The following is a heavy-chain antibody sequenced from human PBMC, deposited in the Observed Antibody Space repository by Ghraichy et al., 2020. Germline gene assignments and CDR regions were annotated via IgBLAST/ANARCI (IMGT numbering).Heavy chain of an antibody. Sequence: GGSLRLSCAASGFTFSSSAMSWVRQAPGKGLEWVSTISGTGSSTYYADSVKRRFTISRDNSKDTLYLQMNSLRAEDTAVYYCATHHFCSTTSCYRYDAFDMWGQGTMVTVSS. CDR3: ATHHFCSTTSCYRYDAFDM. D-gene: IGHD2-2*01. CDR1: GFTFSSSA. V-gene: IGHV3-23*01. CDR2: ISGTGSST. J-gene: IGHJ3*02.